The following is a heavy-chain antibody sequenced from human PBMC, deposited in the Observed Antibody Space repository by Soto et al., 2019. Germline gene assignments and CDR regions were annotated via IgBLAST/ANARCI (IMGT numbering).Heavy chain of an antibody. J-gene: IGHJ4*02. CDR1: GGSISGYY. CDR2: IYYSGTT. V-gene: IGHV4-59*01. Sequence: PSGTLSLTCAVYGGSISGYYWSWTRQSPGKGLEWIGYIYYSGTTNYNPSLKSRVTISVDTSKNQFSLKLRSVTAADTAVYYCARNLIFDYWGQGTLVTVSS. CDR3: ARNLIFDY.